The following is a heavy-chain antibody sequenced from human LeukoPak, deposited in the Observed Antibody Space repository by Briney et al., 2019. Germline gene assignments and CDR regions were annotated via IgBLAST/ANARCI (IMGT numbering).Heavy chain of an antibody. CDR2: MWYDESHA. CDR1: GFTFSNYG. Sequence: PGGSLRLSCAASGFTFSNYGMHWVRQAPGEGLEWVGVMWYDESHAYSGDSVKGRFTISRDKSKNTLYLHMDSLRAADTAVYYCARDPYYGSGKYYYAMDLWGQGTTVTVSS. CDR3: ARDPYYGSGKYYYAMDL. J-gene: IGHJ6*02. D-gene: IGHD3-10*01. V-gene: IGHV3-33*01.